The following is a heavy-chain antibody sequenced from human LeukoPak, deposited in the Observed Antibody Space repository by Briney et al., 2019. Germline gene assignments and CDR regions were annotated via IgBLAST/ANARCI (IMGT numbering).Heavy chain of an antibody. CDR3: ARAHAKHSSGWPPYYYYYYMDV. V-gene: IGHV1-46*01. D-gene: IGHD6-19*01. J-gene: IGHJ6*03. Sequence: GASVKVSCKASGYTFTSYSIHWVRQAPGQGLEWMGIINPSGGTTTYTQKFQGRVTMTRDMSTSTVYMELSSLRSEDTGVYYCARAHAKHSSGWPPYYYYYYMDVWGKGTTVTISS. CDR1: GYTFTSYS. CDR2: INPSGGTT.